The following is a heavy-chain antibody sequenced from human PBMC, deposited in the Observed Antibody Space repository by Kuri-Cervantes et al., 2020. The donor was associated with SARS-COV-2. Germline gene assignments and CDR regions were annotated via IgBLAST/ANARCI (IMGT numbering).Heavy chain of an antibody. J-gene: IGHJ6*02. CDR2: IYYSGST. D-gene: IGHD3-9*01. CDR1: GGSISSSSYY. CDR3: ARQVDYDILTYYGMDV. Sequence: GSLRLSCTVSGGSISSSSYYWGWIRQPPGKGLEWIGSIYYSGSTYYNPSLKSRVTISVDTSKNQFSLKLSSVTAADTAVYYCARQVDYDILTYYGMDVWGQGTTVTVSS. V-gene: IGHV4-39*01.